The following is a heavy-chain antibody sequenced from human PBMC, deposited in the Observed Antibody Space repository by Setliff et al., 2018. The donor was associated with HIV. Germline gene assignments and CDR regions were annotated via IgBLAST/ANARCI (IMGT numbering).Heavy chain of an antibody. CDR1: GFTFSSYD. Sequence: GGSLRLSCAASGFTFSSYDMHWVRQAAGKGLEWVSGIDTAGDTYYPGSVKGRFTISRENARNSLYLQMNSLRAGDTAVYYCARARRDSSGYYYASYYYMDVWGKGTTVTVSS. V-gene: IGHV3-13*01. CDR2: IDTAGDT. J-gene: IGHJ6*03. D-gene: IGHD3-22*01. CDR3: ARARRDSSGYYYASYYYMDV.